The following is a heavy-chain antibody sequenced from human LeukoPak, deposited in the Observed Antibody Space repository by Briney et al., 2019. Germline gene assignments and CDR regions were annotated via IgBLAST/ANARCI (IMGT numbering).Heavy chain of an antibody. Sequence: ASVRVSSKASVYTFTVYNMHAGPQTPGQGGWCRGYINPNSGGTNYAQKFQGRVTMTRDTSISTAYMEMSRLRSDDTAVYYCARGRRPIAAAGTGNWFDPWGQGTLVTVSS. CDR2: INPNSGGT. V-gene: IGHV1-2*02. CDR3: ARGRRPIAAAGTGNWFDP. D-gene: IGHD6-13*01. CDR1: VYTFTVYN. J-gene: IGHJ5*02.